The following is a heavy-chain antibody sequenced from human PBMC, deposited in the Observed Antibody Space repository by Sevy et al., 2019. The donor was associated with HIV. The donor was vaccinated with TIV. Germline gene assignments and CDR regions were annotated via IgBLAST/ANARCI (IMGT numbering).Heavy chain of an antibody. D-gene: IGHD6-19*01. CDR3: AKAVADSNYYYGLDV. J-gene: IGHJ6*02. V-gene: IGHV3-33*06. CDR2: IWFDGSNK. Sequence: GGSLRLSCAASGFTFSTYSMHWVRQAPGKGLEWVALIWFDGSNKYYADSGKGRFTISRDNSKNTLYLQMNSLRAEDTAVYYCAKAVADSNYYYGLDVWGQGTTVTVSS. CDR1: GFTFSTYS.